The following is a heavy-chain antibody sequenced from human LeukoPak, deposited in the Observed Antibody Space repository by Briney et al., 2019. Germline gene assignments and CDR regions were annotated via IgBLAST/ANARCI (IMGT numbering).Heavy chain of an antibody. CDR3: VKDYQVGNSPAFGDY. CDR2: LIENGATT. Sequence: PGGSLRLSCAASGFTFSSHAMCWVRRAPGKGLEWVSGLIENGATTYYADSVKGRFTISRDNSRNTMYLQMNSLRVEDTAVYYCVKDYQVGNSPAFGDYWGQGTLVTISS. D-gene: IGHD1-26*01. CDR1: GFTFSSHA. J-gene: IGHJ4*02. V-gene: IGHV3-23*01.